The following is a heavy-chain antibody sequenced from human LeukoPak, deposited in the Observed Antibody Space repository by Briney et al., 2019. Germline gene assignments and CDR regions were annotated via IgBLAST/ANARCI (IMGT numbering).Heavy chain of an antibody. V-gene: IGHV3-23*01. D-gene: IGHD5-18*01. CDR3: AKDRYSYAFEYSDS. J-gene: IGHJ4*02. CDR1: GFTFRNHA. CDR2: ISISGDAT. Sequence: GESLRLSCAVSGFTFRNHAMTWVRQAPGRGLQWVSSISISGDATDYADSVKGRFTISRDNSKNTLYLQMNSLRTEDTAVYYCAKDRYSYAFEYSDSWGQGTLVTVSS.